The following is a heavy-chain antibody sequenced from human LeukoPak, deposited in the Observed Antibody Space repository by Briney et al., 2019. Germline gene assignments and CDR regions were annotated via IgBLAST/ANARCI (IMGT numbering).Heavy chain of an antibody. D-gene: IGHD1-26*01. CDR3: AKDRWDLGVYYGMDV. V-gene: IGHV3-30*18. CDR2: ISYDGSNK. CDR1: GFTFSSYG. J-gene: IGHJ6*04. Sequence: GGSLRLSCAASGFTFSSYGMHWVRQAPGKGLEWVAVISYDGSNKYYADSEKGRFTISRDNSKNTLYLQMNSLRAEDTAVYYCAKDRWDLGVYYGMDVWGKGTTVTVSS.